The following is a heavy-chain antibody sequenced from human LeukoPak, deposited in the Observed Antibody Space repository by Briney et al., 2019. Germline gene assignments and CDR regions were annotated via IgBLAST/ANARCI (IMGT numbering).Heavy chain of an antibody. Sequence: SVKVSCKASGYTFTSYGISWVRQAPGQGLEWMGWISAYNGNTNYAQKLQGRVTMTTDTSTSTAYMELRSLRSDDTAVYYCARNRIIVVVTAEFDYWGQGTLVTVSS. CDR1: GYTFTSYG. V-gene: IGHV1-18*01. D-gene: IGHD2-21*02. CDR2: ISAYNGNT. J-gene: IGHJ4*02. CDR3: ARNRIIVVVTAEFDY.